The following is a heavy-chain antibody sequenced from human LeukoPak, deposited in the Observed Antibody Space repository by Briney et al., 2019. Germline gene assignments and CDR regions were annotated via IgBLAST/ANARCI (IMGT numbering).Heavy chain of an antibody. J-gene: IGHJ4*02. CDR1: GLTFSSYS. CDR3: VRTYPAFLYAGDY. V-gene: IGHV3-21*06. Sequence: PRGSLRLSCAASGLTFSSYSMNWVRQAPGKGLEWVSSISSSSSYIYYADSVKGRFTISRDNVNSLMYLQMNSLRAEDTATYFCVRTYPAFLYAGDYWGQGTLVTVTS. D-gene: IGHD5/OR15-5a*01. CDR2: ISSSSSYI.